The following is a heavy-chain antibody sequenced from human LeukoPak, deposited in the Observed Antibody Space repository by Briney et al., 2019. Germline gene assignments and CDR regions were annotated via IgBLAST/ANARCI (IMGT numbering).Heavy chain of an antibody. CDR1: GFTFAIHA. CDR2: ISGDGAST. V-gene: IGHV3-23*01. Sequence: QPGGSLRLSCAASGFTFAIHAMTWVRQAPGKGLEWVSGISGDGASTHYAESVKGQFTISRDNSQNTLFLQMNSLRVEDTAIYYCAKDSYVSGRPLHTFGVWGKGTMVTVSS. J-gene: IGHJ3*01. CDR3: AKDSYVSGRPLHTFGV. D-gene: IGHD3-10*01.